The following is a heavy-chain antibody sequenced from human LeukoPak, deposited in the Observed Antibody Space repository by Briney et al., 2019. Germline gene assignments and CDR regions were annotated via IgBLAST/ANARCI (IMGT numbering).Heavy chain of an antibody. CDR2: ISGSGGST. V-gene: IGHV3-23*01. CDR3: ASRNSSGWYWYFDY. CDR1: GFTFSSYA. J-gene: IGHJ4*01. Sequence: GGSLRLSCAASGFTFSSYAMSRLRQAPGRGLEWVSAISGSGGSTYYADSVKGRFTISRDNSKNTLYLQMDSLRAEDTAVYYRASRNSSGWYWYFDYWGHRTLVTVSS. D-gene: IGHD6-19*01.